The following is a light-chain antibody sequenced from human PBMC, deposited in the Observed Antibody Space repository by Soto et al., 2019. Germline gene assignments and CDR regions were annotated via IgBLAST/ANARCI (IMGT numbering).Light chain of an antibody. V-gene: IGLV2-14*03. CDR2: DVS. CDR1: SSDIGAYNY. CDR3: SSCTGSTTPWV. Sequence: QSVLPQPASVSGSPGQSITISCTGTSSDIGAYNYVSWYQQHPGKAPKLMIYDVSHRPSGVPVRFSGSKSGNTASLTISGLQAEDETEYYCSSCTGSTTPWVFGGGTKVTVL. J-gene: IGLJ3*02.